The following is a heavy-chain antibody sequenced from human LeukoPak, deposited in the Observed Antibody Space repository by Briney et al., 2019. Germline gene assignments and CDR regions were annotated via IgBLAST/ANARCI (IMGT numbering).Heavy chain of an antibody. Sequence: GGSLRLSCAASGFTFSAYSMNWVRQAPGKGLEWVSYISLSSSTIYYADSVKGRFTISRDNAKNPLYLQMNSLRDEDTAVYYCARDLIPRSSWMRFWFDPWGQGTLVTVSS. CDR2: ISLSSSTI. CDR1: GFTFSAYS. J-gene: IGHJ5*02. D-gene: IGHD6-13*01. V-gene: IGHV3-48*02. CDR3: ARDLIPRSSWMRFWFDP.